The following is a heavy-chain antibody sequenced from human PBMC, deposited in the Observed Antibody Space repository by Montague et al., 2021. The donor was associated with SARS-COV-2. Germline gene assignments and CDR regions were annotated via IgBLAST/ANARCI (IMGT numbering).Heavy chain of an antibody. D-gene: IGHD3-3*01. CDR2: IYYSGST. Sequence: SETLSLTCTVSGGSISSYYWSWIRQPPGKGLEWIGYIYYSGSTYYNPSLKSRVTISVDTSKNQFSLKLSPVTAADTAVYYCARGGTIFGVVTFPFDYWGQGTLVTVSS. V-gene: IGHV4-59*12. J-gene: IGHJ4*02. CDR3: ARGGTIFGVVTFPFDY. CDR1: GGSISSYY.